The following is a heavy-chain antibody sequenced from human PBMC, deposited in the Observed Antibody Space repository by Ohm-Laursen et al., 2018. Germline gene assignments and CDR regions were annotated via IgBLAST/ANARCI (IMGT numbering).Heavy chain of an antibody. V-gene: IGHV3-74*01. CDR2: INSDGSST. D-gene: IGHD3-22*01. Sequence: SLRLSCTASGFTFSNYWMHWVRQAPGEGLVWVSRINSDGSSTNYADSVKGRFTISRDNAKNTLYLQMNSLRAEDTAMYYCARVYYDSSGPGYWGQGTLVTISS. CDR3: ARVYYDSSGPGY. CDR1: GFTFSNYW. J-gene: IGHJ4*02.